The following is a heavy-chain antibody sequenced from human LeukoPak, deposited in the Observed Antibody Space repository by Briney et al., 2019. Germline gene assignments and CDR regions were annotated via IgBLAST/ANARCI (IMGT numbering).Heavy chain of an antibody. Sequence: PGGSLRLSCAVSGFTVSNKYMSWVRQAPGKGLEWVSAIYSGGRTFYADSVKGRFTISRDNSKNTLYLQMSSLRAEDTAVYYCAMMPNIGFDYPLFDYWGQGTLVTVSS. V-gene: IGHV3-53*01. J-gene: IGHJ4*02. D-gene: IGHD5-12*01. CDR3: AMMPNIGFDYPLFDY. CDR2: IYSGGRT. CDR1: GFTVSNKY.